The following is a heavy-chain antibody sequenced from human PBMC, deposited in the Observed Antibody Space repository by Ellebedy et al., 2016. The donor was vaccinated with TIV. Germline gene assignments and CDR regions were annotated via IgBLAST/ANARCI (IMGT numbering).Heavy chain of an antibody. J-gene: IGHJ5*02. CDR1: GGSISSYY. Sequence: SETLSLTCTVSGGSISSYYWSWIRQPPGKGLEWIGFIYYSGRTNYNPSLKIRIIMSVDTSKNQFSLKLTSVTAADTAVYYCATTRGDYYDSSAAQGWFDPWGPGTLVTVSS. V-gene: IGHV4-59*08. CDR3: ATTRGDYYDSSAAQGWFDP. D-gene: IGHD3-22*01. CDR2: IYYSGRT.